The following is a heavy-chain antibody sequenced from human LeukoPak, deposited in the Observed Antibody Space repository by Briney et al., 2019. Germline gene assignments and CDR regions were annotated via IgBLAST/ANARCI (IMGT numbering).Heavy chain of an antibody. Sequence: GCPRPSSIPPRFSPSNYLTRRGRPAPEEGLGWVSRLNRDGSSTNYADSVKGRFYISRDNAKNTLYLQMNSLRADDTAMYYCARPDSSGHPTNWGQGTLVIASS. CDR3: ARPDSSGHPTN. CDR2: LNRDGSST. V-gene: IGHV3-74*01. D-gene: IGHD3-22*01. J-gene: IGHJ4*02. CDR1: RFSPSNYL.